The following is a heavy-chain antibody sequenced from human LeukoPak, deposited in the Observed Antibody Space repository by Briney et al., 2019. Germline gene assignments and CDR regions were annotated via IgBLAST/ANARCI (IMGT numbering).Heavy chain of an antibody. CDR2: INSDGSST. CDR1: GFTFSSYW. D-gene: IGHD1-20*01. Sequence: PGGSLRLSCAASGFTFSSYWMHWVRQAPGKGLVWVSRINSDGSSTSYADSVKGRFTISRDNAKNTLYLQMNSLRAEDTAVYYCARVPDCITGCYYYYGMDVWGQGTTVTVSS. CDR3: ARVPDCITGCYYYYGMDV. J-gene: IGHJ6*02. V-gene: IGHV3-74*01.